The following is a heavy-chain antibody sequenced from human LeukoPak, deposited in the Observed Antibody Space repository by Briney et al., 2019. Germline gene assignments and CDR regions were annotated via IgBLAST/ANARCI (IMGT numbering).Heavy chain of an antibody. CDR3: AAGRPYSLLDY. D-gene: IGHD5-18*01. CDR2: FDVIDAKT. J-gene: IGHJ4*02. Sequence: ASVKVSCTVSGSSLTELSLYWVRQAPGKGLEWMGGFDVIDAKTFYAQKFQGRVTMTEDSSTNTAYMELSSLRSDDTAFYYCAAGRPYSLLDYWGQGTLLTVSS. CDR1: GSSLTELS. V-gene: IGHV1-24*01.